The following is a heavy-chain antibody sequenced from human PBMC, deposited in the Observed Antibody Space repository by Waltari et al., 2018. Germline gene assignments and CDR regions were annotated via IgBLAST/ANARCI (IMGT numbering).Heavy chain of an antibody. V-gene: IGHV4-34*01. CDR1: GGSFSGYY. CDR3: ARAVRYCSSTSCFYYYYYGMDV. J-gene: IGHJ6*02. D-gene: IGHD2-2*01. CDR2: INHSGST. Sequence: QVQLQQWGAGLLKPSETLSLPCAVYGGSFSGYYWSWIRQPPGKGLEWIGEINHSGSTNYNPSLKSRVTISVDTSKNQFSLKLSSVTAADTAVYYCARAVRYCSSTSCFYYYYYGMDVWGQGTTVTVSS.